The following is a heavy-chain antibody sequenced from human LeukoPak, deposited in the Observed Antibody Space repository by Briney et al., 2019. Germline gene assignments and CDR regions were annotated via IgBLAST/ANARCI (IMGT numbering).Heavy chain of an antibody. Sequence: GASVKVSCKASGYTFTSYGISWVRQAPGQGLEWMGWISAYNGNTNYAQKLQGRVTMTTDTSTSTAYMELRSLRSDDTAVYYCARYSKDVLLWAWDAFDIWGQGTMVTVSS. V-gene: IGHV1-18*01. CDR3: ARYSKDVLLWAWDAFDI. CDR2: ISAYNGNT. J-gene: IGHJ3*02. D-gene: IGHD3-10*01. CDR1: GYTFTSYG.